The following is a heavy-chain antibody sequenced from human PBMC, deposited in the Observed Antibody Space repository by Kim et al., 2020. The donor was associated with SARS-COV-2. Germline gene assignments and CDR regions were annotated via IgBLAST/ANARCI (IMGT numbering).Heavy chain of an antibody. CDR1: GFTFDDYG. D-gene: IGHD2-2*01. CDR3: ARGSCSSTSCYVDY. J-gene: IGHJ4*02. CDR2: INWNGGST. V-gene: IGHV3-20*01. Sequence: GGSLRLSCAASGFTFDDYGMSWVRQAPGKGLEWVSGINWNGGSTGYADSVKGRFTISRDNAKNSLYLQMNSLRAEDTALYHCARGSCSSTSCYVDYWGQGTLVTVSS.